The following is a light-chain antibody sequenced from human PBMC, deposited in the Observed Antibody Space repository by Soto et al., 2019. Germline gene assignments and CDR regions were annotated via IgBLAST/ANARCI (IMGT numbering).Light chain of an antibody. Sequence: QSALTQPRSVSGSPGQSVTISCTGLSSDVAIYNRVSWYQQPPGTAPRLIIYEVSNRPSGVPGRFSGSRSGNTASLAISGLQAEDEADYYCAVWDDSLKGPVFGGGTQLTVL. CDR1: SSDVAIYNR. CDR3: AVWDDSLKGPV. V-gene: IGLV2-18*01. CDR2: EVS. J-gene: IGLJ7*01.